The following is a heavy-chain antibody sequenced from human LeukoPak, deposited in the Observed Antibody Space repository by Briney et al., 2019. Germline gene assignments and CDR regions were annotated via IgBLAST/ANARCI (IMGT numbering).Heavy chain of an antibody. CDR3: ARNARYNWFDP. Sequence: SETLSLTCTVCGGSISSNYWSWIRQPPGKGLEWIGYIYYSGSSNYNPSLKSRVTISVDTSKNQFSLKVSSVTAADTAVYYCARNARYNWFDPWGQGTLVTVSS. CDR1: GGSISSNY. J-gene: IGHJ5*02. CDR2: IYYSGSS. V-gene: IGHV4-59*01.